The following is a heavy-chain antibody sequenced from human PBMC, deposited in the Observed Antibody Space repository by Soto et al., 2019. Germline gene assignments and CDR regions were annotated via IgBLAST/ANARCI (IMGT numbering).Heavy chain of an antibody. D-gene: IGHD2-15*01. CDR2: IYYSGST. J-gene: IGHJ3*02. Sequence: SETLSLTCTVSGGSISSSSYYWGWIRQPPGKGLEWIGSIYYSGSTYYNPSLKSRVTISVDTSKNQFSLKLSSVTAADTAVYYCASDPAVGYCSCGSCRHDAFDIWGQGTMVTVSS. V-gene: IGHV4-39*01. CDR3: ASDPAVGYCSCGSCRHDAFDI. CDR1: GGSISSSSYY.